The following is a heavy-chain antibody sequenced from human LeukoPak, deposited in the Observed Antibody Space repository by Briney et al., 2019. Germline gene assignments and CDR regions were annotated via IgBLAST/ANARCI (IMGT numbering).Heavy chain of an antibody. Sequence: GGSLRLSCAGSGFTFSSYAMSWVRQAPGKGLEWVSAISDTGATTYDADSVKSRFTISRDNSRSTLYLQMNSLRAEDAALYYCAKDTSIGRYCTNGVCSPFDYWGQGTLVTVSS. CDR2: ISDTGATT. V-gene: IGHV3-23*01. CDR3: AKDTSIGRYCTNGVCSPFDY. CDR1: GFTFSSYA. J-gene: IGHJ4*02. D-gene: IGHD2-8*01.